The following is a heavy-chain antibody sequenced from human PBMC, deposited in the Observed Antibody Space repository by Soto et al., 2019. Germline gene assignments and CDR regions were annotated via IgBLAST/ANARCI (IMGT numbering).Heavy chain of an antibody. CDR2: IWYDGSNK. D-gene: IGHD3-9*01. CDR3: ARTGLILTGYYFGMDV. V-gene: IGHV3-33*01. CDR1: GFTFSSYG. Sequence: PVGSLRLSCAASGFTFSSYGMHWVRQAPGKGLEWVAVIWYDGSNKYYADSVKGRFTISRDNSKNTLYLQMNSLRAEDTAVYYCARTGLILTGYYFGMDVWGQGTTVTVSS. J-gene: IGHJ6*02.